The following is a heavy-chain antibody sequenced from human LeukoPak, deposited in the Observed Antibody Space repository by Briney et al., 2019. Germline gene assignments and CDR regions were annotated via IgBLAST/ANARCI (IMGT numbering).Heavy chain of an antibody. J-gene: IGHJ5*02. CDR2: IYPGDSDT. D-gene: IGHD2/OR15-2a*01. Sequence: GESLKISCKGSGYTFTNYWIGWVRQMPGKGLEWMGIIYPGDSDTRYSPSFQGQVTISADKSITTAYLQWSSLEASDTAMYYCARSGNSGKVWFDPWGQGTLATVSS. CDR3: ARSGNSGKVWFDP. CDR1: GYTFTNYW. V-gene: IGHV5-51*01.